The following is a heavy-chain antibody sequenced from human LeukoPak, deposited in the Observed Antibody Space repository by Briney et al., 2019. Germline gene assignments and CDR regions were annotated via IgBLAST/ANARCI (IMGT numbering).Heavy chain of an antibody. J-gene: IGHJ4*02. CDR3: ASRPADTTWYGVFDY. V-gene: IGHV4-59*11. CDR1: SGSINSHY. CDR2: IFNTGNT. Sequence: SETLSLTCSVSSGSINSHYWSWIRQPPGKRLEWIGYIFNTGNTNYNPSLASRVTMSVDTSRAQFFLRLSPVTAADTAIYYCASRPADTTWYGVFDYWSQGTLVTASS. D-gene: IGHD3-10*01.